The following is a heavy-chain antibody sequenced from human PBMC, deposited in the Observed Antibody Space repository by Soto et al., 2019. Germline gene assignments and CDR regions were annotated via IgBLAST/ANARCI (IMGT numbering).Heavy chain of an antibody. V-gene: IGHV3-7*03. CDR3: ARPGGYTYGQIDS. CDR2: IKQDGSEK. J-gene: IGHJ4*02. CDR1: GFTFSSYW. D-gene: IGHD5-12*01. Sequence: EVQLVESGGDLVQPGGTVRLSCAASGFTFSSYWMTWVRQAPGKGLEWVANIKQDGSEKHYVDSVKGRFAISRENAKNSLYLRMNSLRIEDTAVYYCARPGGYTYGQIDSWGQGTLVTVSS.